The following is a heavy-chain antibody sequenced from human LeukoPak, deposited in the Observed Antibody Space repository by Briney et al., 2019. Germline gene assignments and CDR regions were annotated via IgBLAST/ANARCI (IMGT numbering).Heavy chain of an antibody. J-gene: IGHJ2*01. D-gene: IGHD6-19*01. Sequence: SVKVSCKASGGTFSSYAISWVRPAPGQGLEWMGRIIPILGIANYAQKFQGRVTITADKSTNTAYLELSSLRSEEMAVYYCARDPGRRGVAGPPYWYFDLWGRGTLVTVSS. CDR1: GGTFSSYA. V-gene: IGHV1-69*04. CDR2: IIPILGIA. CDR3: ARDPGRRGVAGPPYWYFDL.